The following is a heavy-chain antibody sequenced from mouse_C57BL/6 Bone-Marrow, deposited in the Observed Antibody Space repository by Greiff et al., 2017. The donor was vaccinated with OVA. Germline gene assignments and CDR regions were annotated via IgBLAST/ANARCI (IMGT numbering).Heavy chain of an antibody. CDR1: GYTFTSYW. CDR2: INPSSGYT. Sequence: VQLQQSGAELAKPGASVKLSCKASGYTFTSYWMHWVKQRPGQGLEWIGYINPSSGYTKYNQKFKDKATLTADQSSSTAYMQLSSLTYEDSAVYYCARDSSGYPSYAMDYWGQGTSVTVSS. V-gene: IGHV1-7*01. D-gene: IGHD3-2*02. J-gene: IGHJ4*01. CDR3: ARDSSGYPSYAMDY.